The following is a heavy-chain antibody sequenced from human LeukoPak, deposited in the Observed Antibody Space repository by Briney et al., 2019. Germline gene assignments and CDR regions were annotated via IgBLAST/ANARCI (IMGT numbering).Heavy chain of an antibody. V-gene: IGHV1-69*13. CDR3: ARGGDILAEGGGYDY. D-gene: IGHD3-9*01. Sequence: ASVKVSSKASGGTFSSYAISWVRQAPGQGLEWMGGIIPIFGTANYAQKFQGRVTITADESTSTAYMELSSLRSEDTAVYYCARGGDILAEGGGYDYWGQGTLVTVSS. J-gene: IGHJ4*02. CDR1: GGTFSSYA. CDR2: IIPIFGTA.